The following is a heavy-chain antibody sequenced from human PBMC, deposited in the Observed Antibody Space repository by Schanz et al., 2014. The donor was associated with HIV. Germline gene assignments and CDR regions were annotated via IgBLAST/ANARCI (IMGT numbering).Heavy chain of an antibody. J-gene: IGHJ6*02. V-gene: IGHV3-33*01. CDR1: GFNFSSYG. CDR2: IWYDGGNK. Sequence: QVQLVESGGGVVQPGRSLRLSCAASGFNFSSYGMHWVRQAPGKGLEWVALIWYDGGNKYYEASVKGRFTISRDNSKNTLYLQMISLRAEDTAVYLCARSYGTNLRWFGAYGMDVWGQGTTVTVSS. D-gene: IGHD3-10*01. CDR3: ARSYGTNLRWFGAYGMDV.